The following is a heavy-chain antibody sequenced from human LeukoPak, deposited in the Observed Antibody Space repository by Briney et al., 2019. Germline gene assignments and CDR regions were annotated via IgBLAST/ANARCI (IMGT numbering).Heavy chain of an antibody. D-gene: IGHD2-2*01. J-gene: IGHJ5*02. Sequence: ASVKVSCKVSGYTLTELSMHWVRQAPGKGLEWMGVFDPEDGETIYAQKFQGRVTMTEDTSTDTAYMELSSLRSEDTAVYYCATILRYCSSTSCYSRGARNWFDPWGKGTLVTVSS. V-gene: IGHV1-24*01. CDR3: ATILRYCSSTSCYSRGARNWFDP. CDR2: FDPEDGET. CDR1: GYTLTELS.